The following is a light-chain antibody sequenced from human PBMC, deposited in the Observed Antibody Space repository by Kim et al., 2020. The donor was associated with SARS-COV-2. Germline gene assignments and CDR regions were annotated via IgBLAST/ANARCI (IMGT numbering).Light chain of an antibody. Sequence: GQSVTISCAGTSSDVGRYIRVSWYRQPPGTAPKLIIYEVSDRPSGVPHRFSGSKSGNTASLTISWLQTEDEADYYCSSYTSSSTLIFGGGTQLTVL. CDR1: SSDVGRYIR. J-gene: IGLJ2*01. V-gene: IGLV2-18*02. CDR2: EVS. CDR3: SSYTSSSTLI.